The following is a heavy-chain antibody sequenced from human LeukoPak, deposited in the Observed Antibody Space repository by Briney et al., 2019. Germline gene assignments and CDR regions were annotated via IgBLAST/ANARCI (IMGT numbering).Heavy chain of an antibody. J-gene: IGHJ4*02. Sequence: ASVKVSCKASGYTFGHHMHWVRQAPGQGLEWMGILNPGVDGPRYAEKFQGRVTMTRDTSTRTDYMELNGLTFEDTAVYYCARDLGPGNQIDFWGQGTLVTVSS. CDR1: GYTFGHH. CDR3: ARDLGPGNQIDF. CDR2: LNPGVDGP. D-gene: IGHD1-14*01. V-gene: IGHV1-46*01.